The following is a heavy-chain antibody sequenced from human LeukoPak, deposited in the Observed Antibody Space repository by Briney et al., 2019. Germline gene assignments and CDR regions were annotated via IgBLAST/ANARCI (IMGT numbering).Heavy chain of an antibody. CDR1: GFTFDDYG. V-gene: IGHV3-20*01. CDR2: INWNGGST. Sequence: GGSLRLSCAASGFTFDDYGMSWVRQAPGKGLEWVSGINWNGGSTGYADSVKGRFTISRDNAKNSLYLQMNSLRAEDTALYHCARAGRSYFPYYFDYWGQGTLVTVSS. J-gene: IGHJ4*02. D-gene: IGHD1-26*01. CDR3: ARAGRSYFPYYFDY.